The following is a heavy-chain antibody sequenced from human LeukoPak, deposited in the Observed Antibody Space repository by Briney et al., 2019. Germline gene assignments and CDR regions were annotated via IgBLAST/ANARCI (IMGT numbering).Heavy chain of an antibody. D-gene: IGHD3-10*01. CDR3: TTGFVVRGVITDVDY. Sequence: GSLRLSCAASGFTFSSYWMSWVRQAPGKGLEWVGRIKSKTDGGTTDYAAPVKGRFTISRDDSKNTLYLQMNSLKTEDTAVYYCTTGFVVRGVITDVDYWGQGTLVTVSS. J-gene: IGHJ4*02. CDR2: IKSKTDGGTT. V-gene: IGHV3-15*01. CDR1: GFTFSSYW.